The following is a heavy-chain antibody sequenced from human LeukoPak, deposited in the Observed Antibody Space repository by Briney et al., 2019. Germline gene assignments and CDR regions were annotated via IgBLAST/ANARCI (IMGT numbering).Heavy chain of an antibody. CDR2: IIPIFGTA. CDR1: GGTFSSYA. J-gene: IGHJ5*02. Sequence: SVKVSCKASGGTFSSYAISWVRQAPGQGLEWMGGIIPIFGTANYAQKFKGRVTNTADESTSTAYMELSSLRSEDTAVYYCARVIGSGWYNWFDPWGQGTLVTVSS. V-gene: IGHV1-69*13. D-gene: IGHD6-19*01. CDR3: ARVIGSGWYNWFDP.